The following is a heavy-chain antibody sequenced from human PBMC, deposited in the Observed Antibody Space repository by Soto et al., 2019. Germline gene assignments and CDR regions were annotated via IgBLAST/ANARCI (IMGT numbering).Heavy chain of an antibody. J-gene: IGHJ4*02. Sequence: QVQLQESGPGLVKPSETLSLSCTVSGGDFWGWIRQPPGKGLEWIGSIHHSGRKYYNPSLKSRLTISVDTSKRQISLKLSSVSAADTAVYYCATDGDKGGNSEYWGQGILVTVSS. CDR3: ATDGDKGGNSEY. CDR1: GGDF. V-gene: IGHV4-38-2*02. CDR2: IHHSGRK. D-gene: IGHD2-21*01.